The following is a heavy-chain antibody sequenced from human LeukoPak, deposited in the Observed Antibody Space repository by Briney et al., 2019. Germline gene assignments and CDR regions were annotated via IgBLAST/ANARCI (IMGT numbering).Heavy chain of an antibody. CDR1: GXTFNSYP. V-gene: IGHV3-64D*06. Sequence: PGGSLRLSCSASGXTFNSYPLHWVRQAPGKGRECVSGISRNGGSTYYADSVKGRFTISRDNSKNTLYLQMSSLRAEDTAVYYCVKESGFMVAPNSAFDIWGQGTMVTVSS. CDR2: ISRNGGST. J-gene: IGHJ3*02. D-gene: IGHD4/OR15-4a*01. CDR3: VKESGFMVAPNSAFDI.